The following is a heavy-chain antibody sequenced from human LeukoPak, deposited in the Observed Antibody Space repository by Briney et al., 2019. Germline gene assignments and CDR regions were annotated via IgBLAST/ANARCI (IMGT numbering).Heavy chain of an antibody. CDR2: IYYSGST. Sequence: KPSETLSLTCTVSGGSISSSSYFWGWIRQPPGKGLEWIGSIYYSGSTYYNPSLKSRVTISLDTSKNQFSLKLSSVTAADTAVYYCARTIYSGSYFRAYYYYMDVWGKGTTVTVSS. CDR1: GGSISSSSYF. J-gene: IGHJ6*03. CDR3: ARTIYSGSYFRAYYYYMDV. D-gene: IGHD1-26*01. V-gene: IGHV4-39*07.